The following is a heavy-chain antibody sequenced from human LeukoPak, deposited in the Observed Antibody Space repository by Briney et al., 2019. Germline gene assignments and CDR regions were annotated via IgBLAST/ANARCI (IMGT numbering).Heavy chain of an antibody. D-gene: IGHD1-1*01. V-gene: IGHV3-48*02. CDR2: ISSTSSTI. J-gene: IGHJ4*02. CDR3: ARDLTTGYHFDY. CDR1: GFTFSSYS. Sequence: GGSVRLSCAASGFTFSSYSMNWVRQAPGKGLEWVSYISSTSSTIYYADSVKGRFTISRDNAKNSLCLQMNSLRDEDTAVYYCARDLTTGYHFDYWGLGTLDPVSS.